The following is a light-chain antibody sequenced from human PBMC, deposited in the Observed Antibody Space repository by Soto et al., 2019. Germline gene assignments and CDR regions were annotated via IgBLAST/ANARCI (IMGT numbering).Light chain of an antibody. J-gene: IGKJ1*01. CDR1: QSISTY. Sequence: DIQLTQSPSSLSASVGDRITITCRASQSISTYLNWYQQKPGEAPTLLVYDSSTLQSGVPSRFSGSGFGAEFTLTVSSLQPEDFATYYCQQSYSNPTWTFGKGTKADIK. CDR3: QQSYSNPTWT. CDR2: DSS. V-gene: IGKV1-39*01.